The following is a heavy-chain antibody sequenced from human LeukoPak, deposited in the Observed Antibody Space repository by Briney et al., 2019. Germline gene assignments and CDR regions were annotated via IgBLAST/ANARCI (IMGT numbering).Heavy chain of an antibody. Sequence: GASVKVSCKASGYTFTSYGISWVRQAPGQGLEWMGWISAYNGNTNYAQKLQGRVTMTTDTSTGTAYMELRGLRSDDTAVYYCARESRASYYLDYYYYYYMDVWGKGTTVTVSS. CDR3: ARESRASYYLDYYYYYYMDV. V-gene: IGHV1-18*01. D-gene: IGHD1-26*01. J-gene: IGHJ6*03. CDR1: GYTFTSYG. CDR2: ISAYNGNT.